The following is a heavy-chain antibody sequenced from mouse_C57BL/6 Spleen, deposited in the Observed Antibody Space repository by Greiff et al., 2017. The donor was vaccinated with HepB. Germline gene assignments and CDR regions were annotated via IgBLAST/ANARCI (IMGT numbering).Heavy chain of an antibody. D-gene: IGHD1-1*01. Sequence: EVQGVESGGGLVKPGGSLKLSCAASGFTFSDYGMHWVRQAPEKGLEWVAYISSGSSTIYYADTVKGRFTISRDNAKNTLFLQMTSLRSEDTAMYYCARPDYYGSSDWYFDVWGTGTTVTVSS. J-gene: IGHJ1*03. CDR2: ISSGSSTI. CDR3: ARPDYYGSSDWYFDV. CDR1: GFTFSDYG. V-gene: IGHV5-17*01.